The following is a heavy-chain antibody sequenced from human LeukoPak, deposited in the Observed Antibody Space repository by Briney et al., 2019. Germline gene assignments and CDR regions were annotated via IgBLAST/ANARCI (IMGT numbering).Heavy chain of an antibody. J-gene: IGHJ1*01. D-gene: IGHD4-23*01. Sequence: PSETLSLTCTVSGGSISSSSYYWGWIRQPPGKGLEWIGVIYYSGSTYYNPSLKSRVTISVDTSKNQFSLKLSSVTAADTAVYFCARYFDYGGNSRVFQHWGQGTLVTVSS. V-gene: IGHV4-39*01. CDR3: ARYFDYGGNSRVFQH. CDR1: GGSISSSSYY. CDR2: IYYSGST.